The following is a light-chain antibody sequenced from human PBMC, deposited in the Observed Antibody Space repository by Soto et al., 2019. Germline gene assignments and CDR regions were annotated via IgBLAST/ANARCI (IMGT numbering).Light chain of an antibody. Sequence: QSVLTQPPSVSGAPGQRVTISCTGGLSNIGSGYEVNWYQQLPGTAPKLLISGNTNRPSGVPDRFSGSRSGTSASLAITGLQAEDEADYFCQSYDSILHVVFGGGTKVTVL. J-gene: IGLJ2*01. CDR2: GNT. V-gene: IGLV1-40*01. CDR3: QSYDSILHVV. CDR1: LSNIGSGYE.